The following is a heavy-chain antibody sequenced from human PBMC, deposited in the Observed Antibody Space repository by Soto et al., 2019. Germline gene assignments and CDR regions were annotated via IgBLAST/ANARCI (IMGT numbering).Heavy chain of an antibody. D-gene: IGHD3-9*01. Sequence: GASVKVSCKASGYTFTSYYMHWVRQAPGQGLEWMGIINPSGGSTSYAQKFQGRVTMTRDTSTSTVYMELSSLRSEDTAVYYCARDISHSLVKNSYFDYWGQGTLVTVSS. V-gene: IGHV1-46*01. J-gene: IGHJ4*02. CDR1: GYTFTSYY. CDR3: ARDISHSLVKNSYFDY. CDR2: INPSGGST.